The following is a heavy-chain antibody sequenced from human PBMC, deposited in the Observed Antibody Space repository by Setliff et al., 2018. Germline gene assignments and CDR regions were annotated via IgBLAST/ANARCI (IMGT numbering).Heavy chain of an antibody. J-gene: IGHJ4*02. CDR2: INHRGST. D-gene: IGHD3-3*01. V-gene: IGHV4-34*01. CDR1: GGTFSDYY. CDR3: ARDDTYDFWGGHGHLDS. Sequence: SETLSLTCAAYGGTFSDYYWTWIRQPPGKGLEWIGEINHRGSTNYNPSLKSRVTISLDKSKNQFSLELSSVTAADTAVYYCARDDTYDFWGGHGHLDSWGQGILVTVSS.